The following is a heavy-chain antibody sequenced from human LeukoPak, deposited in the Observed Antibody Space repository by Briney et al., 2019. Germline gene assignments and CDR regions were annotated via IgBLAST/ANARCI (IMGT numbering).Heavy chain of an antibody. V-gene: IGHV4-39*07. CDR3: ARDAPIGSYWLDTDAFDI. CDR1: GGSISSSSYY. Sequence: SETLSLTCTVSGGSISSSSYYWGWIRQPPGKGLEWIGSIYYSGSTYYNPSLKSRVTISVDTSKNQFSLKLSSVTAADTAVYYCARDAPIGSYWLDTDAFDIWGQGTMVTVSS. CDR2: IYYSGST. J-gene: IGHJ3*02. D-gene: IGHD1-26*01.